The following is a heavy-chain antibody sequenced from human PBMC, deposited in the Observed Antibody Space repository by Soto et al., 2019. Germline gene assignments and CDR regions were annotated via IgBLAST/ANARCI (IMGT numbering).Heavy chain of an antibody. J-gene: IGHJ4*02. D-gene: IGHD2-15*01. CDR1: GGSISSYY. V-gene: IGHV4-59*01. CDR2: IYYSGST. CDR3: ARSLDYCSGGSCYPPGY. Sequence: PSETLSLTCTVSGGSISSYYWSWIRQPPGKGLEWIGYIYYSGSTNYNPSLKSRVTISVDTSKNQFSLKLSSVTAADTAVYYCARSLDYCSGGSCYPPGYWGQGTLVTVS.